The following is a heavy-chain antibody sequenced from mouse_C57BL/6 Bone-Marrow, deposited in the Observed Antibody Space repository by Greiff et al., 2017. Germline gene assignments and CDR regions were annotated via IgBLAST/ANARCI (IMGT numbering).Heavy chain of an antibody. CDR2: INPSSGYT. CDR1: GYTFTSYW. J-gene: IGHJ3*01. CDR3: AIPLLLLRYRAWFAY. Sequence: QVQLQQSGAELARPGASVKLSCKASGYTFTSYWMHWVKQRPGQGLEWIGYINPSSGYTKYNQKFKDKATLTADKSSSTAYMQLSSLTYEDSAVYYCAIPLLLLRYRAWFAYWGRETRVTVSA. V-gene: IGHV1-7*01. D-gene: IGHD1-1*01.